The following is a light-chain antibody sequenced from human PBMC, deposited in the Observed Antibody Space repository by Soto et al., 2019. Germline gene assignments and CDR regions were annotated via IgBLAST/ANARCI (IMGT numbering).Light chain of an antibody. CDR1: NIQSKS. CDR3: QVWDSSSDHNVV. Sequence: SYELTQPPSVSVAPGQTARISCGGNNIQSKSVHWYQQKPGQAPVLVVYDDSDRPSGIPERFSGSNSGHTATLTIGRVEAGDEADYHCQVWDSSSDHNVVFGGGTKLTVL. J-gene: IGLJ2*01. CDR2: DDS. V-gene: IGLV3-21*02.